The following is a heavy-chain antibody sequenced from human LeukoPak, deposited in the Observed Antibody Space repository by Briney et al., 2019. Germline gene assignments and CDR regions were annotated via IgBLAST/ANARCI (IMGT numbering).Heavy chain of an antibody. Sequence: SETLSLTCTVSGGSISSYYWSWIRQPAGKGLEWIGRIYTSGSTNYNPSLKSRVTMSVDTSKNQFSLKLSSVTAADTAVYYCARDGWGDGYNSVGRGYYYYYMDVWGKGTTVTVSS. D-gene: IGHD5-24*01. CDR1: GGSISSYY. J-gene: IGHJ6*03. CDR3: ARDGWGDGYNSVGRGYYYYYMDV. V-gene: IGHV4-4*07. CDR2: IYTSGST.